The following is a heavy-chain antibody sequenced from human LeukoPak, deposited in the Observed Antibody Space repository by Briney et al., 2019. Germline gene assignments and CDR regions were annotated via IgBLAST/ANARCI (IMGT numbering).Heavy chain of an antibody. J-gene: IGHJ4*02. CDR3: AKDRYYYDSSGSQFDY. Sequence: ETLSLTCAVYGGSFSGYYWSWVRQAPGKGLEWVSAISGSGGSTYYADSVKGRFTISRDNSKNTLYLQMNSLRAEDTAVYYCAKDRYYYDSSGSQFDYWGQGTLVTVSS. CDR1: GGSFSGYY. V-gene: IGHV3-23*01. D-gene: IGHD3-22*01. CDR2: ISGSGGST.